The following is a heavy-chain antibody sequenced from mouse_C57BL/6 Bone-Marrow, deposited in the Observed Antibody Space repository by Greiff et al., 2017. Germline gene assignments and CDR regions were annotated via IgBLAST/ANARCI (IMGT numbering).Heavy chain of an antibody. D-gene: IGHD4-1*01. Sequence: QVQLQQPGAELVQPGASVKMSCKASGYTFTSYWITWVKQRPGQALEWIGDIYPTSGRTNYNEKFKSKAILTVYCSSNTAYMQLSSLTSEDSAVFYCARSGPLGRSFDYWGQGTTLTVSS. CDR1: GYTFTSYW. CDR2: IYPTSGRT. V-gene: IGHV1-55*01. J-gene: IGHJ2*01. CDR3: ARSGPLGRSFDY.